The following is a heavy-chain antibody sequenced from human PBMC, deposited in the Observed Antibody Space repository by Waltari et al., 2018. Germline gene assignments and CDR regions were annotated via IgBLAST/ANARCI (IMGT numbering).Heavy chain of an antibody. D-gene: IGHD3-10*01. Sequence: VQLVESGGGLVQPGGSLRLSCAASGFTFSSYAMHWVRQAPGTGLEYVSAISSNGGSTYYANSVKGRFTISRDNSKNTLYLQMGSLRAEDMAVYYCARRTAGSNYFDYWGQGTLVTVSS. CDR1: GFTFSSYA. CDR2: ISSNGGST. J-gene: IGHJ4*02. CDR3: ARRTAGSNYFDY. V-gene: IGHV3-64*01.